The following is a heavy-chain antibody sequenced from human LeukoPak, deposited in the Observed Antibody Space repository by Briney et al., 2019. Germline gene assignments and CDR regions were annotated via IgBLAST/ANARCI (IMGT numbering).Heavy chain of an antibody. CDR1: GASFSSSTYY. Sequence: SETLSLTCTVSGASFSSSTYYWGWIRQPPGKGLEWIGSIYYSGTTYYNPSLKSRVTISVDTFKNQFSLKLSSVNAADTAVYYCARDPLVVPAAYYFDYWGQGTLVTVSS. V-gene: IGHV4-39*07. CDR2: IYYSGTT. J-gene: IGHJ4*02. CDR3: ARDPLVVPAAYYFDY. D-gene: IGHD2-2*01.